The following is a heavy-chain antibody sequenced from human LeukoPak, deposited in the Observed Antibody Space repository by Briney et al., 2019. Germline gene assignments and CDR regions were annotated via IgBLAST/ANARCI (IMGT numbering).Heavy chain of an antibody. CDR3: ARRYYDFWSGPGTENWFDP. CDR1: GYSISSGYY. D-gene: IGHD3-3*01. J-gene: IGHJ5*02. CDR2: IYHSGST. V-gene: IGHV4-38-2*02. Sequence: PSETLSLTCTVSGYSISSGYYWGWIRQPPGKGLEWIGSIYHSGSTYYNPSLKSRVTISVDTSKNQFSLKLSSVTAADTAAYYCARRYYDFWSGPGTENWFDPWGQGTLVTVSS.